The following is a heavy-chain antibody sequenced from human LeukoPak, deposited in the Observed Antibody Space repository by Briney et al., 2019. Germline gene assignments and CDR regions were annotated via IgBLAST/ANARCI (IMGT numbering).Heavy chain of an antibody. D-gene: IGHD3-3*01. J-gene: IGHJ6*02. CDR2: IIPIFGTA. CDR3: ARLRSDDFWSGYYRYGASRYDMDV. V-gene: IGHV1-69*13. CDR1: GGTFSSYA. Sequence: ASVKVSCKASGGTFSSYAISWVRQAPGQGLEWMGGIIPIFGTANYAQKFQGRVTITADESTSTAYMELSSLRSEDTAVYYCARLRSDDFWSGYYRYGASRYDMDVWGQGTTVTVSS.